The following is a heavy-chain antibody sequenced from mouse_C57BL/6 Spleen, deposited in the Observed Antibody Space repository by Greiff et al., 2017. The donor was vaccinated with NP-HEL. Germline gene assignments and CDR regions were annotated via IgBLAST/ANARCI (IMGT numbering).Heavy chain of an antibody. Sequence: VQLQQSGAELVKPGASVKLSCKASGYTFTSYWMHWVKQRPGQGLEWIGMIHPNSGSTNYNEKFKSKATLTVDKSSSTAYMQLSSLTSEDSAVYYCARTGTTVVYFDYWGQGTTLTVSS. V-gene: IGHV1-64*01. CDR2: IHPNSGST. D-gene: IGHD1-1*01. J-gene: IGHJ2*01. CDR1: GYTFTSYW. CDR3: ARTGTTVVYFDY.